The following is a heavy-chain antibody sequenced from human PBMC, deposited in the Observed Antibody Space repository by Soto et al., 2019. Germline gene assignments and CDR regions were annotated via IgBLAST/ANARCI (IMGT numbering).Heavy chain of an antibody. D-gene: IGHD6-19*01. Sequence: QVQLVQSGAEEKKPGASVKVSCKASGYTFTGYAMHWVRQAPGQRLEWMGWINAGNGNTKYSQKFQGRVTITRDTSAGAAYVELSSLRSEDTAVYYCARAVAVPADFDYWGQGTLVTVSS. CDR2: INAGNGNT. CDR3: ARAVAVPADFDY. V-gene: IGHV1-3*05. CDR1: GYTFTGYA. J-gene: IGHJ4*02.